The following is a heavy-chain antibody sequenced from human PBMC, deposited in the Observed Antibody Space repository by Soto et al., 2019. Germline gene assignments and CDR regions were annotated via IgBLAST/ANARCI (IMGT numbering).Heavy chain of an antibody. Sequence: QITLKESGPTLVKPTQTLTLTCTFSAFSLSTGGVGVGWIRQPPGKALEWLALIYWDDDKRYSPSLRSRLTINKETSKNXVLLXMXNMDPVDTATYYCIQSRCGGDCLQSYASYYYYGMDVWGQGTTVTVSS. CDR2: IYWDDDK. J-gene: IGHJ6*02. CDR1: AFSLSTGGVG. D-gene: IGHD2-21*02. V-gene: IGHV2-5*02. CDR3: IQSRCGGDCLQSYASYYYYGMDV.